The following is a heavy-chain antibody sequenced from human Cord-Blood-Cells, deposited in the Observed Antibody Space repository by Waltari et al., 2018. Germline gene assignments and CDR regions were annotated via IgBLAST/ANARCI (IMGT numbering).Heavy chain of an antibody. CDR1: GFTFSSYA. CDR2: ISGSGGST. CDR3: AKGWYSSSWYTVDY. V-gene: IGHV3-23*01. Sequence: EVQLLESGGGLVQPGGSLRLPCAASGFTFSSYAMSWVRTAPGKGLEWVSAISGSGGSTYYADSVKGRFTISRDNSKNTLYLQMNSLRAEDTAVYYCAKGWYSSSWYTVDYWGQGTLVTVSS. D-gene: IGHD6-13*01. J-gene: IGHJ4*02.